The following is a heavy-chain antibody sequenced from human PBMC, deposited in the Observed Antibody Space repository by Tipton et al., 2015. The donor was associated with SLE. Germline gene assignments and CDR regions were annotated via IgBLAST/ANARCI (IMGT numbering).Heavy chain of an antibody. CDR1: GGSISSSSYY. Sequence: TLSLTCTVSGGSISSSSYYWGWIRQPPGKGLEWIGSIYYSGSTYYNPSLKSRVTISVDTSKNQFSLKLSSVTAVDTAVYYCARELRIVGAKDWFDPWGQGTLVTVSS. CDR3: ARELRIVGAKDWFDP. D-gene: IGHD1-26*01. CDR2: IYYSGST. V-gene: IGHV4-39*07. J-gene: IGHJ5*02.